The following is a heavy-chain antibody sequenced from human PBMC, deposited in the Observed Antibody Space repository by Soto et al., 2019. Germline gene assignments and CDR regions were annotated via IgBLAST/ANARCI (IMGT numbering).Heavy chain of an antibody. J-gene: IGHJ6*03. CDR1: GFTFSSYS. CDR2: ISSSSSTI. Sequence: GGSLRLSCAASGFTFSSYSMNWVRQAPGKGLEWVSYISSSSSTIYYADSVKGRFTISRDNAKNSLYLQMNSLRAEDTAVYYCARAGPRLTMVRGAVDYYYMDVWGKGTTVTVSS. V-gene: IGHV3-48*01. CDR3: ARAGPRLTMVRGAVDYYYMDV. D-gene: IGHD3-10*01.